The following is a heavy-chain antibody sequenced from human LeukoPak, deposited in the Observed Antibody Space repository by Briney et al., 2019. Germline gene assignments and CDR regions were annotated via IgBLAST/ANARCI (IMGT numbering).Heavy chain of an antibody. CDR1: GYTFTSYG. Sequence: GASVKVSCKASGYTFTSYGISWVRQAPGQGLEWMGWINAYNGNTNYAQKLQGRVTMTTGTSTTTAYMELRSLRSDDTAVYYCARLCSTTSCYGRFGMDVWGKRTTVTVSS. J-gene: IGHJ6*04. V-gene: IGHV1-18*04. CDR2: INAYNGNT. D-gene: IGHD2-2*01. CDR3: ARLCSTTSCYGRFGMDV.